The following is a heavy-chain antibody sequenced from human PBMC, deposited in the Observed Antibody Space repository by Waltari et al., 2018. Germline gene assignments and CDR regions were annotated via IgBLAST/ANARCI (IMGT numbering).Heavy chain of an antibody. D-gene: IGHD3-9*01. J-gene: IGHJ5*02. CDR3: ATSEMDLSGVTINWFDP. Sequence: EVQLVQSGAEVKKPGATVKISCKASGYIFRNYYMHWLRQAPAKGLEGMGRVDPADGKTIYGDKFQGRIIITTNTPTRTVFMEVTSLTSDDAAVYYCATSEMDLSGVTINWFDPWGQGTLLTVSS. CDR2: VDPADGKT. V-gene: IGHV1-69-2*01. CDR1: GYIFRNYY.